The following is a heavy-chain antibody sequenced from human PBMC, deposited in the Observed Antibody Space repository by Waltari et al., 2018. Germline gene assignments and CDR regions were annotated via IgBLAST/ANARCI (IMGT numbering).Heavy chain of an antibody. Sequence: EVQLLESGGGLVQPGGSLRLSCAASGFTFSSYAMSWVRQAPGKGVEWVSAISGSGGSTYYADSVKGRFTISRDNSKNTLYLQMNSLRAEDTAVYYCAKDLAYGGDAFDIWGQGTMVTVSS. D-gene: IGHD2-21*01. CDR2: ISGSGGST. J-gene: IGHJ3*02. CDR1: GFTFSSYA. V-gene: IGHV3-23*01. CDR3: AKDLAYGGDAFDI.